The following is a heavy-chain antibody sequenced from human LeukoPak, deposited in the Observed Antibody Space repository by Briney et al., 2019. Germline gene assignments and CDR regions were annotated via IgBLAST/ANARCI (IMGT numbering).Heavy chain of an antibody. CDR3: ARDGGYSSSWYGSYFDY. CDR1: GGSITSYY. J-gene: IGHJ4*02. V-gene: IGHV4-4*07. Sequence: SETLSLTCNVSGGSITSYYWTWIRQPAGKGLEWIGRIYTSGSTNYNPSLKSRVTMSVDTSKNQFSLKLSSVTAADTAVYYCARDGGYSSSWYGSYFDYWGQGTLVTVSS. CDR2: IYTSGST. D-gene: IGHD6-13*01.